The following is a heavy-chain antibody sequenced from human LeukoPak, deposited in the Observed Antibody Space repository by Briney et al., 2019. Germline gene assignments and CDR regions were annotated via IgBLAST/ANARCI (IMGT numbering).Heavy chain of an antibody. CDR3: ARAGDGSGSAFDI. CDR2: ISVSSSYI. CDR1: GFTFSSYS. J-gene: IGHJ3*02. Sequence: GGSLRLSCAAFGFTFSSYSMNWVRQAPGKGLEWVSSISVSSSYIYYADSVKGRFTISRDNAKNSLYLQMNSLRAEDTAVYYCARAGDGSGSAFDIWGQGTMVTVSS. D-gene: IGHD3-10*01. V-gene: IGHV3-21*01.